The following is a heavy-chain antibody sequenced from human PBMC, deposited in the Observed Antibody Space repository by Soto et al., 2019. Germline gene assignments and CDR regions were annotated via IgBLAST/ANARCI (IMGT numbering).Heavy chain of an antibody. Sequence: QVQLVQSGAELKKPGSSVKVSCKASGGTFSNYAISWVRQAPGQGLEWMGGIIPIFDTVTYAQKFQGRLTITEDESTSTAYMELSSMRSEDTAVYYCARGPGSHMDDLQHWGQGTLVTVSS. V-gene: IGHV1-69*12. J-gene: IGHJ1*01. CDR2: IIPIFDTV. CDR1: GGTFSNYA. CDR3: ARGPGSHMDDLQH. D-gene: IGHD1-1*01.